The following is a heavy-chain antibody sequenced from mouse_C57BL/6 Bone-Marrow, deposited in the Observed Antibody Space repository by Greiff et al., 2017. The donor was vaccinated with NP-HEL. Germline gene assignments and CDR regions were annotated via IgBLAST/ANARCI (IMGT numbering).Heavy chain of an antibody. CDR1: GYAFTNYL. V-gene: IGHV1-54*01. CDR2: INPGSGGT. Sequence: VQLVESGAELVRPGTSVKVSCKASGYAFTNYLIEWVKQRPGQGLEWIGVINPGSGGTNYNEKFKGKATLTADKSSSTAYMQLSSLTSEDSAVYFCSLYFDYWGQGTTLTVSS. J-gene: IGHJ2*01. CDR3: SLYFDY.